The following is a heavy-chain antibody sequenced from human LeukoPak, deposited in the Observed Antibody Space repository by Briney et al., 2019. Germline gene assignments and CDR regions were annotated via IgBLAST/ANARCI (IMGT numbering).Heavy chain of an antibody. CDR2: IYSGGNT. Sequence: GGSLRLSCAASGLTVSSNYMSWVRQAPGKGLECISIIYSGGNTYYADSVKGRFTISRDNSKNTLYLQMSSLRAEDTAVYYCARSNYYMDVWGKGTTVTISS. V-gene: IGHV3-66*01. J-gene: IGHJ6*03. CDR3: ARSNYYMDV. CDR1: GLTVSSNY.